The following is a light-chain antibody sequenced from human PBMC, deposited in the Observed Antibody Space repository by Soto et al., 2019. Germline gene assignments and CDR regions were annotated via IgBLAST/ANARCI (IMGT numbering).Light chain of an antibody. V-gene: IGKV1-39*01. Sequence: DIQMTQSPSSLSASLGDRVTITCRASQTISNYLNWYQQKPGKDPKLLIYASSTLQSGVPSRFSGSGSGTDFTLTISSLQPEDFGTYYCQQSYSTILTFGGGTKVEIK. CDR2: ASS. CDR1: QTISNY. CDR3: QQSYSTILT. J-gene: IGKJ4*01.